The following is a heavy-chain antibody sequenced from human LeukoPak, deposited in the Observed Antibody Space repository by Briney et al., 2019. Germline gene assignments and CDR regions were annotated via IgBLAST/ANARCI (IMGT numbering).Heavy chain of an antibody. D-gene: IGHD1-14*01. V-gene: IGHV3-30*04. J-gene: IGHJ4*02. Sequence: GGSLRLSCAASGFTFSSYAMHWVRQAPGKGLEWVAVISYDGSNKYYADSVKGRFTISRDNSKNTLYLQMNSLRAEDTAVYYCAKVRSGGNHPPNYFDYWGQGTLVTVSS. CDR2: ISYDGSNK. CDR3: AKVRSGGNHPPNYFDY. CDR1: GFTFSSYA.